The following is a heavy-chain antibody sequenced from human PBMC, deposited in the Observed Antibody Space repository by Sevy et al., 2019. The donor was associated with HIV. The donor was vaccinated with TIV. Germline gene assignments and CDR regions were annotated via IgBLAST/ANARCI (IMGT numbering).Heavy chain of an antibody. CDR2: ISRASDSI. D-gene: IGHD1-26*01. J-gene: IGHJ4*02. CDR3: ARVHTGSFPDF. V-gene: IGHV3-48*02. CDR1: GFTFRDYP. Sequence: GGSLRLSCAASGFTFRDYPMNWIRQAPGKGLEWLSYISRASDSIYYADSVMGRFTVSRVNAKNSLYLQMDRLSDEYTSIYYCARVHTGSFPDFWGQGTLVTVSS.